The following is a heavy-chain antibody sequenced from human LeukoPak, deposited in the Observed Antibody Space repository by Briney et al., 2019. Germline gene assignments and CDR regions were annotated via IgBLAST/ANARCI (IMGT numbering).Heavy chain of an antibody. CDR1: GFTFSSYW. CDR3: ASHQGGSGFLRPFDS. J-gene: IGHJ4*02. Sequence: GGSLRLSCAASGFTFSSYWMSCVRQAPGKGLEWVANIKEDGSEKYYVDSVKGRFTISRDNAKNSLFLQMNSLRAEDTAIYYCASHQGGSGFLRPFDSWGQGTLVTVSS. D-gene: IGHD3-10*01. V-gene: IGHV3-7*05. CDR2: IKEDGSEK.